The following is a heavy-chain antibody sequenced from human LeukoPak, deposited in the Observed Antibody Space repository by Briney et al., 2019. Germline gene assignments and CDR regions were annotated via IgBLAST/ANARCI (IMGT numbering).Heavy chain of an antibody. V-gene: IGHV3-33*01. D-gene: IGHD3-10*01. J-gene: IGHJ5*02. CDR3: ARGPSYDSGSYVANWFDT. Sequence: PGRALRLPRAASGFDFSGYVTHWVRQAPAKGLDGVAVIWSDGSKKDYADSVNGRFTISRDNSKNTVYLQMNNLTAEDTAVYYCARGPSYDSGSYVANWFDTWGQGTPVTVSS. CDR2: IWSDGSKK. CDR1: GFDFSGYV.